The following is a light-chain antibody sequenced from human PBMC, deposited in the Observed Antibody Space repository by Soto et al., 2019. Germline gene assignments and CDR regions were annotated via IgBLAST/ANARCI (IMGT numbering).Light chain of an antibody. Sequence: QSVLTQPRSVSGSPGQSVTISCTGTSSDVGGYNYVSWYQQHPGKAPKLMIYDVSKRPSGVPDRFSGSKSGNTASLTISGLQAEDEDDYYCCSYAGSYTGVFGGGTKLTV. J-gene: IGLJ3*02. CDR1: SSDVGGYNY. CDR3: CSYAGSYTGV. V-gene: IGLV2-11*01. CDR2: DVS.